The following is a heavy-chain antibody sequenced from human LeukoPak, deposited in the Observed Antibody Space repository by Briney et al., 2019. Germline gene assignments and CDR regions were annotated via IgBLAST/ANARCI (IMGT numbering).Heavy chain of an antibody. V-gene: IGHV4-59*01. D-gene: IGHD1-7*01. CDR2: VYSSGNT. J-gene: IGHJ4*02. CDR1: GGSISGYY. CDR3: ARGSRELYYFDY. Sequence: SETLSLTCTVSGGSISGYYCSWVWQPPGKEMEWIGYVYSSGNTNYNPSLKSRVTISVDASKTQFSLKLNSVTAADTAVYYCARGSRELYYFDYWGQGTLVTVSS.